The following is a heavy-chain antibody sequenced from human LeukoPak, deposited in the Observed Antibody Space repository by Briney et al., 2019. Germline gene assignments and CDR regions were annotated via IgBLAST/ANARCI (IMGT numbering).Heavy chain of an antibody. D-gene: IGHD2-21*01. CDR2: INPSGGST. V-gene: IGHV1-46*03. J-gene: IGHJ4*02. Sequence: GGSLRLSCAASGFTFTSYYMHWVRQAPGQGLEWMGIINPSGGSTSYAQKFQGRVTMTRDTSTSTVYMELSSLRSEDTAVYYCAREMIGGDCCKFDYWGQGTLVTISS. CDR1: GFTFTSYY. CDR3: AREMIGGDCCKFDY.